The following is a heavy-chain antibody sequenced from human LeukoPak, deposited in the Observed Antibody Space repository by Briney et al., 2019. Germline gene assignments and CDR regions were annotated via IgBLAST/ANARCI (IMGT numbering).Heavy chain of an antibody. Sequence: GGSLRLSCAASGFTFSSYGMHWVRQAPGKGLEWVAVIWYDGSNKYHADSVKGRFTISRDNSRDTLYLHMNSLRAEDTAVYYCARASGQLYPAADYWGQGTLVTVSS. D-gene: IGHD2-2*02. CDR3: ARASGQLYPAADY. J-gene: IGHJ4*02. V-gene: IGHV3-33*01. CDR2: IWYDGSNK. CDR1: GFTFSSYG.